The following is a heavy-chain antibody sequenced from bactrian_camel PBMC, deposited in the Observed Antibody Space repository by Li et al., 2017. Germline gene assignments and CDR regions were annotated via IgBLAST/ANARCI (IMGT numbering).Heavy chain of an antibody. D-gene: IGHD1*01. V-gene: IGHV3S40*01. J-gene: IGHJ4*01. CDR3: ATRITASNY. CDR2: INTGGASA. CDR1: GFTFSSYS. Sequence: VQLVESGGGLVQPGGSLRLSCVASGFTFSSYSVSWVRQAPGKGLEWVSGINTGGASAYYADSVKGRFTISRDNAKNTVYLQLNSLKTEDMAMYYCATRITASNYWGQGTQVTVS.